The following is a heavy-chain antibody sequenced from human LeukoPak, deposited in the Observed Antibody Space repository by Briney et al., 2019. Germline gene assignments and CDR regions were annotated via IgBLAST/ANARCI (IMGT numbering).Heavy chain of an antibody. D-gene: IGHD3-10*01. V-gene: IGHV3-7*01. CDR1: GFTFSSYW. CDR2: IKQDGSEK. CDR3: ARDRYYGSGIFDY. J-gene: IGHJ4*02. Sequence: QPGGSLRLSCAASGFTFSSYWMSCVRQAPGKGLEWVANIKQDGSEKYYVDSVKGRFTISRDNAKNSLYLQMNSLRAEDTAVYYCARDRYYGSGIFDYWGQGTLLTVSS.